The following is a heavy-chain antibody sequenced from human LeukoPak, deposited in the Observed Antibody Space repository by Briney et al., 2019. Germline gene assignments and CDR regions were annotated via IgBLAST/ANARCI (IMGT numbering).Heavy chain of an antibody. Sequence: PSETLSLTCAISGVSISSSNWWSGVRQPPEKRLEWTGEIYHSGSPNYNPSLKSRVTISVDKSKNQFSLKLSSVTTADTAVYYCASKANCSGGRCPRGDFDIWGTGTKVTVSS. CDR3: ASKANCSGGRCPRGDFDI. J-gene: IGHJ3*02. V-gene: IGHV4-4*02. D-gene: IGHD2-15*01. CDR2: IYHSGSP. CDR1: GVSISSSNW.